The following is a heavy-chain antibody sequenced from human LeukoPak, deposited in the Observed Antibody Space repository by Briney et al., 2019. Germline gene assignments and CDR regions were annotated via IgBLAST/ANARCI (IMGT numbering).Heavy chain of an antibody. D-gene: IGHD7-27*01. Sequence: GASVKVSCKASGYTFSAYYIHWVRQAPGQGLEWMGWISPNSGGTDYAQKFQGRVTMTRDTSISTAYMELSSLRSDDTAVYYCAIQPWGSGNNWYFDLWGRGTLVIVSS. V-gene: IGHV1-2*02. CDR3: AIQPWGSGNNWYFDL. J-gene: IGHJ2*01. CDR1: GYTFSAYY. CDR2: ISPNSGGT.